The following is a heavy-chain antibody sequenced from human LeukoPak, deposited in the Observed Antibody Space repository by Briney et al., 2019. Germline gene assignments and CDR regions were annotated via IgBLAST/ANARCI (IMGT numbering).Heavy chain of an antibody. Sequence: ASVKVSCKASGGTFSSYAISWVRQAPGQGLEWMGLINPSAGSTNYAQKFQGRVTMTRDTSTSTVYMELSSLRSEDTAVYYCARPRVFAVAGQGDYWGQGTLVTVSS. CDR2: INPSAGST. D-gene: IGHD6-19*01. J-gene: IGHJ4*02. CDR1: GGTFSSYA. CDR3: ARPRVFAVAGQGDY. V-gene: IGHV1-46*01.